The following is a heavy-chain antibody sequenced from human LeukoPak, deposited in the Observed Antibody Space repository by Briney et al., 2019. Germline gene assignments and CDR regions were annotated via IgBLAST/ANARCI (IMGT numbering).Heavy chain of an antibody. D-gene: IGHD3-22*01. V-gene: IGHV3-23*01. CDR3: AKYFYDSSGYYDAAPLDS. J-gene: IGHJ4*02. CDR1: GFTSSSYA. Sequence: GGSPSLSCAASGFTSSSYAMTWVRQAPGKGLEWVSSISDNAYTTYYADSVRGRFTISRDNSKNTLYLQMIGLRPEDTAVYSCAKYFYDSSGYYDAAPLDSWGQGTLVTVFS. CDR2: ISDNAYTT.